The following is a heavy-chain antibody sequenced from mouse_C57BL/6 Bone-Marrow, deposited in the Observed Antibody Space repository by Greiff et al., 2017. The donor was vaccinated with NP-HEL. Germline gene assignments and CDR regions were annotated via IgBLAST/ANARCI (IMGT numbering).Heavy chain of an antibody. V-gene: IGHV14-1*01. Sequence: VQLQQSGAELVRPGASVKLSCTASGFNIKDYYMHWVKQRPEQGLEWIGRIDPEDGDTEYVPKFQGKATMTADTSSNTAYLQLRSLTSEDTAVYYCTTWGYYYGSSYWYFDVWGTGTTVTVSS. CDR1: GFNIKDYY. J-gene: IGHJ1*03. D-gene: IGHD1-1*01. CDR2: IDPEDGDT. CDR3: TTWGYYYGSSYWYFDV.